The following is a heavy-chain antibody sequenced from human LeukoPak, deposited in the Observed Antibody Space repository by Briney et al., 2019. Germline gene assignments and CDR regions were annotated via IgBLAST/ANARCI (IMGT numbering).Heavy chain of an antibody. D-gene: IGHD1-7*01. Sequence: AGSLRLSCTASGLTVFTSYMSCFRQAPGNGLEWVSLISSGASTYYADSVRDRFTISRDNSKNTLYLQMNNLRAEDTAVYYCARDWGHWNYDYWGQGSLVTVSS. CDR1: GLTVFTSY. J-gene: IGHJ4*02. CDR3: ARDWGHWNYDY. V-gene: IGHV3-66*01. CDR2: ISSGAST.